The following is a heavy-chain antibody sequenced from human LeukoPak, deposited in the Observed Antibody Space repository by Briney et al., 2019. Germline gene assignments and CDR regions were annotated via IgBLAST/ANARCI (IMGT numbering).Heavy chain of an antibody. J-gene: IGHJ6*03. CDR1: GYTFTSYG. CDR3: ARARFIDSSGDYYYYYYMDV. V-gene: IGHV1-18*01. CDR2: ISAYNGNT. D-gene: IGHD3-22*01. Sequence: ASVKVSCKASGYTFTSYGISWVRQAPGQGLEWMGWISAYNGNTNYAQKLQGRVTMTTDTSTSTAYMELRSLRSEDTAVYYCARARFIDSSGDYYYYYYMDVWGKGTTVTVSS.